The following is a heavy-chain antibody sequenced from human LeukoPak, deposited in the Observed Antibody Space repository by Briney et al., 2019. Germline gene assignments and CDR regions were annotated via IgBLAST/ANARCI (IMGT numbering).Heavy chain of an antibody. Sequence: ASVKVSCKASGYTFTSYDINWVRQATGQGLEWMGWMSPNSGNTGYAQKFQGRVTMTRNTSISTAYMELSSLRSEDTAVYYCASLKLTAGTGFDYWGQGTLVTVSS. CDR3: ASLKLTAGTGFDY. D-gene: IGHD6-13*01. V-gene: IGHV1-8*01. CDR1: GYTFTSYD. J-gene: IGHJ4*02. CDR2: MSPNSGNT.